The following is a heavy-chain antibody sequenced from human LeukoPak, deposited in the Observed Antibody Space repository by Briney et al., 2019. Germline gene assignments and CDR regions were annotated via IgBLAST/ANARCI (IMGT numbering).Heavy chain of an antibody. CDR1: GYSVSACNPA. CDR3: VRDWIGYSFDY. V-gene: IGHV6-1*01. Sequence: SRTLSLTCAISGYSVSACNPAWIWIRQSPSRDLEWLGRTYLRYKWYYDHAESVKSRITINPDTSKNQFSLQLNSVTPEDTAVYYCVRDWIGYSFDYWGQGTLVTVSS. J-gene: IGHJ4*02. D-gene: IGHD3-3*01. CDR2: TYLRYKWYY.